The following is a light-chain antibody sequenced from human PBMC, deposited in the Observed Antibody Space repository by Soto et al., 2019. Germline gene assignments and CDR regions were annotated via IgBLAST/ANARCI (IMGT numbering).Light chain of an antibody. CDR3: QQYYSNPQT. CDR2: WAS. Sequence: DIVMTQSPDSLAVSLGERATINCKSSQSLLFSSNNRNYLAWYQHKLGQPPKLLIYWASTRESGVPDRFSGRGSGTDFTLTISSLQAEDVAVYYCQQYYSNPQTFGQGTKVEIK. CDR1: QSLLFSSNNRNY. J-gene: IGKJ1*01. V-gene: IGKV4-1*01.